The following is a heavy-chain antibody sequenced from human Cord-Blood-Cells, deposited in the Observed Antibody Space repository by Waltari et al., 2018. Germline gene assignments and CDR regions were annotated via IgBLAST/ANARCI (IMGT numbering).Heavy chain of an antibody. CDR2: INPNSGGT. CDR1: GYTFTGYY. CDR3: ARSRRGSSITGESHAFDI. J-gene: IGHJ3*02. V-gene: IGHV1-2*02. Sequence: QVQLVQSGAEVKKPGASVKVSCKASGYTFTGYYMHWVRQAPGQGLEWMGWINPNSGGTNYAQKFQGRVTMTRDTSIXTAYMELSRLRSDDTAVYYCARSRRGSSITGESHAFDIWGQGTMVTVSS. D-gene: IGHD7-27*01.